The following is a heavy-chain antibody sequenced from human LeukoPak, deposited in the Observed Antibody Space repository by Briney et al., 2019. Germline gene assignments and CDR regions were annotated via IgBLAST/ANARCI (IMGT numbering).Heavy chain of an antibody. Sequence: GGSLRLSCAASGFTFSSYAMSWVRQAPGRGLEWVSAISGSGGSTYYADSVKGRFTISRDNSKNTLYLQMNSLRAEDTAVYYCAKASGEDYYDSSGYFYYFDYWGQGTLVTVSS. J-gene: IGHJ4*02. CDR3: AKASGEDYYDSSGYFYYFDY. CDR2: ISGSGGST. D-gene: IGHD3-22*01. CDR1: GFTFSSYA. V-gene: IGHV3-23*01.